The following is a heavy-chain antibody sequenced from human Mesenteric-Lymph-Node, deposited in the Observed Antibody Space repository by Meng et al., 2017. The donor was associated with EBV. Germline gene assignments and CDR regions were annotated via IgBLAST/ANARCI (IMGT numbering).Heavy chain of an antibody. J-gene: IGHJ4*02. CDR3: ARVGEADSGDYPNEDS. CDR2: INHSGNT. CDR1: GGSFSTFY. V-gene: IGHV4-34*01. D-gene: IGHD4-17*01. Sequence: QVQLQRWGAGLLKPSETLSLTCAVYGGSFSTFYWSWIRQPPGKGLEWIGEINHSGNTNYNPSLKSRVTISVDTSKNQFSLRLTSVTAADTAVYYCARVGEADSGDYPNEDSWGQGTLVTVSS.